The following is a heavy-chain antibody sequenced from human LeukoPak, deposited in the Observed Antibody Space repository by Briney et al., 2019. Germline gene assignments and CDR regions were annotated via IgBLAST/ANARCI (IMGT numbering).Heavy chain of an antibody. J-gene: IGHJ3*02. V-gene: IGHV3-74*01. CDR1: GFTLSSYW. CDR3: ARDDPRPGDAFDI. Sequence: PGGSLRLSCAASGFTLSSYWMHWVRQAPGKGLVWVSRIDYDGSSTIYADSVKGRFTISKDNAKNTLYLQMSSLRAEDTAVYYCARDDPRPGDAFDIWGQGTMVTVSS. CDR2: IDYDGSST.